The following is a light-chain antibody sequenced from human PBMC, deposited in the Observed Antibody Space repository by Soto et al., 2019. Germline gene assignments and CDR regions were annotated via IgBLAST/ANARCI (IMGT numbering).Light chain of an antibody. CDR2: SGS. V-gene: IGKV2-28*01. J-gene: IGKJ4*01. Sequence: DIVMTQSPLSLSVPPGEPASISCRARQSRLYSNRYNCLDWYLQKPGQSPQLLIYSGSIRGSGVADRFSCSVSGTDFTLHISRVEAEDVGLYYCMQALQTPLTFGGGTQVEIK. CDR1: QSRLYSNRYNC. CDR3: MQALQTPLT.